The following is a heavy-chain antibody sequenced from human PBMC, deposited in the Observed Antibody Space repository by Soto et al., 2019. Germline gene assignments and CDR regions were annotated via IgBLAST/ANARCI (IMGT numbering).Heavy chain of an antibody. Sequence: PSETLSLTCTVSGGSISSGGYYWSWIRQHPGKGLEWIGYIYYSRSTYYNPSLKSRVTISVDTSKNQFSLKLSSVTAADTAVYYCARIGGSGYDWDFGYWGQGTLVTVSS. D-gene: IGHD5-12*01. J-gene: IGHJ4*02. CDR2: IYYSRST. CDR1: GGSISSGGYY. CDR3: ARIGGSGYDWDFGY. V-gene: IGHV4-31*03.